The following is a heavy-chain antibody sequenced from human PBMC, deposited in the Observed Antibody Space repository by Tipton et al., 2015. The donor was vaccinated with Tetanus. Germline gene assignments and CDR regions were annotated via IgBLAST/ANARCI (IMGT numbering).Heavy chain of an antibody. D-gene: IGHD2-2*01. V-gene: IGHV3-74*01. J-gene: IGHJ4*02. CDR1: GFTSESHY. CDR3: ARDSPDILLVPAV. Sequence: SLRLSCAASGFTSESHYMHWVRQTPGKGLVWVSRINGHGTNTAYADSVKGRFTISRDNAKNTLYLQMNSLRAEDTAVYYCARDSPDILLVPAVWVQGALVTVSS. CDR2: INGHGTNT.